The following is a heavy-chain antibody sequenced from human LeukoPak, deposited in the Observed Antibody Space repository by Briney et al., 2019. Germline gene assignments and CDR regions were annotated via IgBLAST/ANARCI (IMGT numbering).Heavy chain of an antibody. CDR2: IYYSGST. J-gene: IGHJ6*03. V-gene: IGHV4-39*07. CDR1: GVSISSSNSY. Sequence: PSETLSLTCTVSGVSISSSNSYWGWIRQPPGKGLEWIGSIYYSGSTYYNPSLKSRVTISVDTSKNQFSLKLSSVTAADTAVYYCARNYGDYRFGYYYYYYMDVWGKGTTVTISS. CDR3: ARNYGDYRFGYYYYYYMDV. D-gene: IGHD4-17*01.